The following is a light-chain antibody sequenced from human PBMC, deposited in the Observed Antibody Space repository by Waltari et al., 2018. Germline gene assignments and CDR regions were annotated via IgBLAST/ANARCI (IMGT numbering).Light chain of an antibody. CDR3: QHYNSFSHIYT. CDR2: DAS. V-gene: IGKV3-11*01. J-gene: IGKJ2*01. CDR1: QSVGSP. Sequence: EIVLTQSPVTLSLAPGERATLSCWASQSVGSPLAWYQQKPGQAPRLLMYDASTLESGVPSRFSGSGSGTEFTLTINSLQPDDFATYYCQHYNSFSHIYTFGQGTKLEI.